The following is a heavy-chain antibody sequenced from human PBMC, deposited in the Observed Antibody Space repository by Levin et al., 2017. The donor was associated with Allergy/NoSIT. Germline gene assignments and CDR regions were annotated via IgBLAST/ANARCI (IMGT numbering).Heavy chain of an antibody. CDR1: GFTFSTYA. D-gene: IGHD2-21*02. CDR3: AKSACGGYCRDAFNI. J-gene: IGHJ3*02. CDR2: ISSSGAST. V-gene: IGHV3-23*01. Sequence: GGSLRLSCAASGFTFSTYAMTWVRQAPGKGLEWVSVISSSGASTYYADSVKGRFTISRDNSKNTLYLQMNRLRADDTAVYYCAKSACGGYCRDAFNIWGQGTMVTVSS.